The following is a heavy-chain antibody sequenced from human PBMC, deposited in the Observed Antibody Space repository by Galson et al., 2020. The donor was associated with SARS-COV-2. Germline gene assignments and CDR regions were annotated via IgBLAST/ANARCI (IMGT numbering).Heavy chain of an antibody. CDR1: GFTFNNYA. D-gene: IGHD3-9*01. CDR2: IFGGGGVT. V-gene: IGHV3-23*01. J-gene: IGHJ6*02. Sequence: GESLKISCATSGFTFNNYAMNWVRQAPGKGLEWVSGIFGGGGVTDYADSVNGRFTISRDNSKNTLNLQMNSLRAEDTAVYYCAKGRRYGYYDAMDVWGRGTTVNVSS. CDR3: AKGRRYGYYDAMDV.